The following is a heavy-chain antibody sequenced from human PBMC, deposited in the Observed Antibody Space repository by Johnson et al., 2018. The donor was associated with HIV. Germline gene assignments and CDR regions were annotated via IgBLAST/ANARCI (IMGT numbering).Heavy chain of an antibody. CDR3: VKDRGGRFSGSYLSLRVGAFDI. V-gene: IGHV3-30*04. CDR2: ISDDGSKI. Sequence: QVQLVESGGGVVQPGRSLRLSCAASGFRFSTYALHWVRQTPGKGLEWVALISDDGSKIYHADSVKGRFTISRDNSKNTLYLQMNSLRPEDTAVYYCVKDRGGRFSGSYLSLRVGAFDIWGQGTLVTVSP. CDR1: GFRFSTYA. D-gene: IGHD1-26*01. J-gene: IGHJ3*02.